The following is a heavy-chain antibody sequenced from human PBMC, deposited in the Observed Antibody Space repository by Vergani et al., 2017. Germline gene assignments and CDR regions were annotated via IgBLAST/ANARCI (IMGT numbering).Heavy chain of an antibody. Sequence: QVQLQQWGAGLLKPSETLSLTCAVYGGSFSGYYWSWIRQPPGKGLEWIGEINHSGSTNYNPSLKSRVTISVDTSKNQFSLKLSSVTAADTAVYYCARGGEYYTNGVCYGEVDWFDPWGQGTLVTVSS. V-gene: IGHV4-34*01. J-gene: IGHJ5*02. D-gene: IGHD2-8*01. CDR2: INHSGST. CDR3: ARGGEYYTNGVCYGEVDWFDP. CDR1: GGSFSGYY.